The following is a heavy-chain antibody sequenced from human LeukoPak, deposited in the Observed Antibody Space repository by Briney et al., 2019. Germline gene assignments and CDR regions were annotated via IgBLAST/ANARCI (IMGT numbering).Heavy chain of an antibody. CDR1: GGSISSGGYY. CDR2: IYHSGST. CDR3: ARDGSSNWRANFDSYYMDV. Sequence: SQTLSLTCTVSGGSISSGGYYWSWIRQPPGKGLEWIGYIYHSGSTYYNPSLKSRVTISVDRSKNQFSLKLSSMTAADTAVYYCARDGSSNWRANFDSYYMDVWGKGTTVTVSS. D-gene: IGHD6-13*01. V-gene: IGHV4-30-2*01. J-gene: IGHJ6*03.